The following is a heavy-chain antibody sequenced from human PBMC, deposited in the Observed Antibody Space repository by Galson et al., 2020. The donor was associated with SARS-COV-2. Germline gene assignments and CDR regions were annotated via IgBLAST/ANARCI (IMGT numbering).Heavy chain of an antibody. J-gene: IGHJ4*02. CDR3: ARHSAYCSGGSCDQPFDY. V-gene: IGHV4-39*01. D-gene: IGHD2-15*01. CDR2: IYYSGST. Sequence: ETSETLSLTCTVSGGHISSSSYYWGWIRQPPGKGLEWIGSIYYSGSTYYNPSLKRRVTISVDTSKNQFSLKRSSVTAADTAVYYCARHSAYCSGGSCDQPFDYWGQGTLVTVSS. CDR1: GGHISSSSYY.